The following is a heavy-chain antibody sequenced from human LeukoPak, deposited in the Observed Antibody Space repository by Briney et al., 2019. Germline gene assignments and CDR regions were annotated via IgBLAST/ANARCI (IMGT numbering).Heavy chain of an antibody. CDR2: ISGSGGST. V-gene: IGHV3-23*01. CDR1: GFTVRNYA. CDR3: AKHSIVQGVPADGSDV. J-gene: IGHJ6*02. Sequence: GGSLRLSCEAPGFTVRNYAMSWVRQAPGKGLEWVSSISGSGGSTYYADSVKGRFTISRDNSQNTLYLQMNSLRAEDTAVYYCAKHSIVQGVPADGSDVWGQGTTVTVSS. D-gene: IGHD3-10*01.